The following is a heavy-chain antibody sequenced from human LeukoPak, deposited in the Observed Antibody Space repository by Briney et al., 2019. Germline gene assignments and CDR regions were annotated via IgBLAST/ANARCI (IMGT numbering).Heavy chain of an antibody. J-gene: IGHJ4*02. CDR2: ITYDGSNK. CDR1: RFTFSTYG. CDR3: ARGQPGVAAAGNLDY. Sequence: GGSLRLSCAASRFTFSTYGMHWVRQAPGKGLEWVAVITYDGSNKYYADSVKGRFTISRDNSKNTLYLQMNSLRAEDTAVYYCARGQPGVAAAGNLDYWGQGTLVTVSS. V-gene: IGHV3-30*03. D-gene: IGHD6-13*01.